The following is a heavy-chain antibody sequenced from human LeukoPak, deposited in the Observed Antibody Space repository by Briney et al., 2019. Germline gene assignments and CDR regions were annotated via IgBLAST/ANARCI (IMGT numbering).Heavy chain of an antibody. CDR2: IIPIFGTA. J-gene: IGHJ4*02. V-gene: IGHV1-69*06. CDR1: GGTFSSYA. Sequence: SVKVSCKASGGTFSSYAISRVRQAPGQGLEWMGRIIPIFGTANYAQKFQGRVTITADKSTSTAYMELSSLRSEDTAVYYCANSFQRTTYYYDSSGYYYFDYWGQGTLVTVSS. CDR3: ANSFQRTTYYYDSSGYYYFDY. D-gene: IGHD3-22*01.